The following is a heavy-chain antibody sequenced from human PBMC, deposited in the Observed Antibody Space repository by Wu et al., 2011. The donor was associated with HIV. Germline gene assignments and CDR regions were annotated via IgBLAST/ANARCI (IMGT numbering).Heavy chain of an antibody. D-gene: IGHD3-22*01. CDR1: IHLHRLL. CDR2: LNPNSAA. J-gene: IGHJ4*02. CDR3: ARPPPGSTYYYEQYYFGY. V-gene: IGHV1-2*02. Sequence: DVKRPGAVSEGLLQGFWIHLHRLLYTLGATGPGQGLEWMGWLNPNSAAQTCTEVQGRVTMSRDTSITTAYMELSRLRSDDSAIYYCARPPPGSTYYYEQYYFGYWGQGTLVTVSS.